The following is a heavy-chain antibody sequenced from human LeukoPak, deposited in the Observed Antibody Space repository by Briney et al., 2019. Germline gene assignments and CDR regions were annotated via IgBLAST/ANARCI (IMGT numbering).Heavy chain of an antibody. CDR1: GFTFDDYA. CDR2: ISWNSGSI. V-gene: IGHV3-9*03. CDR3: AKAYRGYSYGSSFDY. D-gene: IGHD5-18*01. J-gene: IGHJ4*02. Sequence: PGGSLRLSCAASGFTFDDYAMHWVRQAPGKGLEWVSGISWNSGSIGYADSVKGRFTISRDNAKNSLYLQMNSLRAEDMALYYCAKAYRGYSYGSSFDYWGQGTLVTVSS.